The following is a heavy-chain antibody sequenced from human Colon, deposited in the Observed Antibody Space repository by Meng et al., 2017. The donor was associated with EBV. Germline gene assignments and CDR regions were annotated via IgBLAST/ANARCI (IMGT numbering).Heavy chain of an antibody. V-gene: IGHV4-4*02. CDR1: GGSFDSDNW. D-gene: IGHD3-10*01. CDR2: ISHSGTT. CDR3: ARDYYASGFVFDL. Sequence: QVQPQESRPVLWKPSGTVSLTCEASGGSFDSDNWCNWLHQTPGKGLERIGEISHSGTTNYTPSLTSRVTISIDKSKSQLYLKMTSVTAADTAVYYCARDYYASGFVFDLWGQGTLVTVSS. J-gene: IGHJ5*02.